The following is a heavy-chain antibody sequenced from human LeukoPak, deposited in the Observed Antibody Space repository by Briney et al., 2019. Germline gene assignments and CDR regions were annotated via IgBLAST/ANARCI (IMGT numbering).Heavy chain of an antibody. D-gene: IGHD6-6*01. V-gene: IGHV4-59*08. CDR2: IYYTGST. CDR1: GGSISSLY. CDR3: ARHRAYSSSSPFDY. J-gene: IGHJ4*02. Sequence: PSEPLSLTCSAAGGSISSLYWSWLRQPPGKGLEWSGYIYYTGSTNYNPSLKSRVTMFVDMSKNQVSLRLSSVTAADPALYYCARHRAYSSSSPFDYWGQGTLVTVSS.